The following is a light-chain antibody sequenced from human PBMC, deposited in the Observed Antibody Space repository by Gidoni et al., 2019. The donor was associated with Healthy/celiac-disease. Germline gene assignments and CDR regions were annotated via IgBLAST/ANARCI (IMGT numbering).Light chain of an antibody. J-gene: IGKJ2*01. CDR3: QQYGSF. CDR2: GAS. CDR1: QSVSSSY. V-gene: IGKV3-20*01. Sequence: EIVLTQSPGTLSLSPGARATLSCRASQSVSSSYLAWYQQKPGQAPRLLIYGASGRATGIPDRFSGSGSGTDFTLTISRLEPEDFAVYYCQQYGSFFGQGTKLEIK.